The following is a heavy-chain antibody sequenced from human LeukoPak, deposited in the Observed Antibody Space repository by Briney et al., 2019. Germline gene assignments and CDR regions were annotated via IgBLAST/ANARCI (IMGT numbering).Heavy chain of an antibody. D-gene: IGHD6-13*01. CDR1: GFTFSSFE. V-gene: IGHV3-48*03. Sequence: GGSLRLSCAASGFTFSSFEMNWVRQAPGKGLEWVSYISISGSTIYYADSVKGRFTISRDNAKNSLYLQMNSLRAEDTAVYYCARVAYSSTWGYFDYWGQGTLVTVSS. CDR2: ISISGSTI. J-gene: IGHJ4*02. CDR3: ARVAYSSTWGYFDY.